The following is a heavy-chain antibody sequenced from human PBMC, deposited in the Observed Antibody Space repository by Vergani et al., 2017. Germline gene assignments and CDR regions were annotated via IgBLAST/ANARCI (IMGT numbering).Heavy chain of an antibody. D-gene: IGHD1-26*01. CDR2: IYHSGST. CDR3: ARLQRGYSGSDADI. V-gene: IGHV4-38-2*02. J-gene: IGHJ3*02. CDR1: GYSISSGYY. Sequence: QVQLQESGPGLVKPSETLSLTCTVSGYSISSGYYWGWIRQPPGKGLEWIGSIYHSGSTYYNPSLTSRVTISVDTSKNQFSLKLSSVTAADTAVYYCARLQRGYSGSDADIWGQGTMVTVSS.